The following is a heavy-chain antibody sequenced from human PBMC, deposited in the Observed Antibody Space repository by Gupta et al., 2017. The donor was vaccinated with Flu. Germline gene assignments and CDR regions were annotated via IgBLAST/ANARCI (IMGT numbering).Heavy chain of an antibody. CDR2: TFTNDEP. Sequence: QATFTESGPVLVNPTETLTLTCSVSAFTLTTARIGVSWIRQPPGKALEWLGHTFTNDEPSYSPSLKSRLSISEDAFAGRVVLTTTNLQPADTGTYYCARMFSNPGRGRYHYYYYYGIDIWGQGTSVTVS. J-gene: IGHJ6*02. CDR1: AFTLTTARIG. V-gene: IGHV2-26*01. D-gene: IGHD3-16*02. CDR3: ARMFSNPGRGRYHYYYYYGIDI.